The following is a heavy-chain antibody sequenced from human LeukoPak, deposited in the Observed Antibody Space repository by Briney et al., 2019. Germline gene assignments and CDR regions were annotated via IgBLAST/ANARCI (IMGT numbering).Heavy chain of an antibody. J-gene: IGHJ4*02. CDR1: GGSISSYY. D-gene: IGHD6-19*01. V-gene: IGHV4-59*01. CDR3: ARVSSGWYPDY. CDR2: IYYSGST. Sequence: SETLSLTCTVSGGSISSYYWSWIRQPPGKGLEWIGYIYYSGSTNYNPSPKSRVTISVDTSKNQFSLKLSSVTAADTAVYYCARVSSGWYPDYWGQGTLVTVSS.